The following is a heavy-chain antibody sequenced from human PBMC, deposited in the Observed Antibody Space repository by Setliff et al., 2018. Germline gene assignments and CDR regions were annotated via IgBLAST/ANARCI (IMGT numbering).Heavy chain of an antibody. D-gene: IGHD6-25*01. CDR3: VGRDFSGGDS. J-gene: IGHJ5*01. Sequence: TSETLSLTCTVSSGSISSDNYYWGWIRQPPGKGLEWIGTLSYNGNAYYTPSLKSRVTISISADTSNKSFSLNLFSVTAADTAVYYCVGRDFSGGDSWGHGTLVTVSS. CDR1: SGSISSDNYY. CDR2: LSYNGNA. V-gene: IGHV4-39*02.